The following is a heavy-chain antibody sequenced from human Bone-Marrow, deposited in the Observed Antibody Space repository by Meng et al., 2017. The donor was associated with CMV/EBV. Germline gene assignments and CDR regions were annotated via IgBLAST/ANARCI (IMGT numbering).Heavy chain of an antibody. J-gene: IGHJ4*02. D-gene: IGHD5-24*01. CDR1: GFTFSSYW. CDR3: ARVSGWRWKY. V-gene: IGHV3-7*01. CDR2: IKQDGSEK. Sequence: GESLKISCAASGFTFSSYWMSWVRQAPGKGLECVANIKQDGSEKYYVDSVKGRFTISRDNAKNSLYLQMNSLRAEDTAVYYCARVSGWRWKYWGQGTLVTVSS.